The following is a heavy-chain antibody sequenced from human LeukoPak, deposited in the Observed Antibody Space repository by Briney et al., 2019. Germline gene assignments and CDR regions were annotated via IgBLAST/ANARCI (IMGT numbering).Heavy chain of an antibody. CDR1: GFTFSSYA. CDR2: ISGSGGST. D-gene: IGHD6-19*01. J-gene: IGHJ4*02. Sequence: PGGSLRLPCAASGFTFSSYAMSWVRQAPGKGLEWVSAISGSGGSTCYADSVKGRFTISRGNSKNTLYLQMNSLRAEDTAVYYCAKVLSSGWFIDYFDYWGQGTLVTVSS. CDR3: AKVLSSGWFIDYFDY. V-gene: IGHV3-23*01.